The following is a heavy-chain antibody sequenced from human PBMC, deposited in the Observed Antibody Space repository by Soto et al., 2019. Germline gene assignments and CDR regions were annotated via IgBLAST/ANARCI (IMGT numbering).Heavy chain of an antibody. V-gene: IGHV3-30*18. CDR2: ISYDGSNK. D-gene: IGHD6-13*01. CDR1: GFTFSSYG. J-gene: IGHJ6*02. CDR3: AKDTDRDSSRWWHYYYGMDG. Sequence: QVQLVESGGGVVQPGRSLRLSCAASGFTFSSYGMHWVRQAPGKGLEWVAVISYDGSNKYYADSVKGRFTISRDNSKNTLYLPMNSLSAEDTAVYYCAKDTDRDSSRWWHYYYGMDGWGQGTTVTVSS.